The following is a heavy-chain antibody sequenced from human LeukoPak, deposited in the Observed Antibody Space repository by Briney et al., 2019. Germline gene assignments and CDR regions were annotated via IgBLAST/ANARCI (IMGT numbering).Heavy chain of an antibody. CDR2: MYHSGSS. CDR1: GGSFSGYY. V-gene: IGHV4-4*08. J-gene: IGHJ3*02. D-gene: IGHD3-10*01. CDR3: ARVRGDAFDI. Sequence: PSVTLSLTCAVYGGSFSGYYWSWIRPPPGNGLEWIGHMYHSGSSNYNPSLKRRVTISIDTSKSQFSLNLTSVTAADTAVYYCARVRGDAFDIWGQGTMFTVSS.